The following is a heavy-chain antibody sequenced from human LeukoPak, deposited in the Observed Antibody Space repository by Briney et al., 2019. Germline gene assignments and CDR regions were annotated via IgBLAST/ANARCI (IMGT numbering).Heavy chain of an antibody. D-gene: IGHD4-17*01. Sequence: GESLKISCKGSGYSFTSYWIGWVRQMPGKGLEGLGIIYPGDSDTRYSPSFQGQVTISADKSISTAYLQWSSLKASDTAMYYCARRQGMTTAYFDYWGQGTLVTVSS. CDR3: ARRQGMTTAYFDY. V-gene: IGHV5-51*01. CDR1: GYSFTSYW. CDR2: IYPGDSDT. J-gene: IGHJ4*02.